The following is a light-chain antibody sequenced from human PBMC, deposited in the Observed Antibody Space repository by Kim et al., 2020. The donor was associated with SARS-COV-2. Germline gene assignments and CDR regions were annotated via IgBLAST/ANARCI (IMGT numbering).Light chain of an antibody. CDR3: QQRSNWPPIT. Sequence: EIVLTQSPATLSLSPGERATLSCRASQSVSSYLAWYQQKPGQAPRLLIYDASNRATGIPARFSGSGSGTDFTLTITSLEPEDFAVYYCQQRSNWPPITFGHGTRLGIK. CDR2: DAS. V-gene: IGKV3-11*01. J-gene: IGKJ5*01. CDR1: QSVSSY.